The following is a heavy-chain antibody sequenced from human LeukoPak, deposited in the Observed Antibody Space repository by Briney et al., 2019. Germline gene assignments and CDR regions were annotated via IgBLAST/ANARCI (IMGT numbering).Heavy chain of an antibody. CDR1: GFTFGDYA. CDR2: IRSKAYGGTT. CDR3: TRDGTAMVTFDY. J-gene: IGHJ4*02. Sequence: GGSLRLSCTASGFTFGDYAMSWVRQAPGKGLEWVGFIRSKAYGGTTEYAASVKGRFTISRDDSKSIAYLQMNSLKTEDTAVHYCTRDGTAMVTFDYWGQGTLVTVSS. D-gene: IGHD5-18*01. V-gene: IGHV3-49*04.